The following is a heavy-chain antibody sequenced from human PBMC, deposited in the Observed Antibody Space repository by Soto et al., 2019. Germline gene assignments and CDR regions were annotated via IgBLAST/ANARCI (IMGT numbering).Heavy chain of an antibody. CDR3: ARSRRDGYNLDAFDI. D-gene: IGHD5-12*01. V-gene: IGHV5-51*01. Sequence: GQSLKISCKGSGYRFISYWIAWVRQMPGKGLEWMGIIYPGDSDTRYSPSFQGQVTISADKSISTAYLQWSSLKASDTAIYYCARSRRDGYNLDAFDIWGLGTMVTVSS. CDR1: GYRFISYW. CDR2: IYPGDSDT. J-gene: IGHJ3*02.